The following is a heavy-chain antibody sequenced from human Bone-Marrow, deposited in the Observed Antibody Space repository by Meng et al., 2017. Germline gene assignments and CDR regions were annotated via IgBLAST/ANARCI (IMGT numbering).Heavy chain of an antibody. CDR3: ARDLGSSGYYSYFDY. D-gene: IGHD3-22*01. Sequence: GESLKISCAASGFTFSRFWMHWVRQAPGKGLEWVANIKQDGSEKYYVDSVKGRFTISRDNAKNSLYLQMNSLRAEDTAVYYCARDLGSSGYYSYFDYWGQGTLVTVSS. V-gene: IGHV3-7*01. J-gene: IGHJ4*02. CDR1: GFTFSRFW. CDR2: IKQDGSEK.